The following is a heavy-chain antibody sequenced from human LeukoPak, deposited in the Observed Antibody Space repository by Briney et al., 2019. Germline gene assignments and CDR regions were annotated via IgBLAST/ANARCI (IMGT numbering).Heavy chain of an antibody. V-gene: IGHV4-61*02. CDR3: ARDSEDSSAPPYYYYYMDV. CDR1: GGSISSGSYY. Sequence: TLSLTCTVSGGSISSGSYYWSWIRQPARKGLEWIGRIYTSGSTNYNPSLKSRVTISVDTSKNQFSLKLSSVTAADTAVYYCARDSEDSSAPPYYYYYMDVWGKGTTVTVSS. J-gene: IGHJ6*03. CDR2: IYTSGST. D-gene: IGHD3-22*01.